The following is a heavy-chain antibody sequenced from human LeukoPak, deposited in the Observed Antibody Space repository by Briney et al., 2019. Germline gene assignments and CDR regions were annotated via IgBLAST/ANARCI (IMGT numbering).Heavy chain of an antibody. V-gene: IGHV3-30*03. Sequence: PGGSLRLSCAASGFTFSDYGMHWVRQASGKGLEWVAVISYDGSNKYYADSVKGRFTIFRDNSKSTLYLQMNSLGAEDTAVYYCARARVSSSSSRDYFDYWGQGTLVTVSS. CDR3: ARARVSSSSSRDYFDY. D-gene: IGHD6-6*01. CDR2: ISYDGSNK. CDR1: GFTFSDYG. J-gene: IGHJ4*02.